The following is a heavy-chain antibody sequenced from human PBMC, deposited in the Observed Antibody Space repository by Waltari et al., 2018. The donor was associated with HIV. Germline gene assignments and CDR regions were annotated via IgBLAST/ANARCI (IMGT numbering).Heavy chain of an antibody. J-gene: IGHJ5*02. CDR3: ATDPLIVGASA. CDR2: VDPEDGET. V-gene: IGHV1-24*01. D-gene: IGHD1-26*01. CDR1: GYSLSELS. Sequence: QVQLIQSGVEVKKPGASVKVSCKVSGYSLSELSMHWVRQAPGKGLEWMVGVDPEDGETIYAQKFPGRVTMTEDTSTDTAYMELSSLRSEDTAVYYCATDPLIVGASAWGQGTLVTVSS.